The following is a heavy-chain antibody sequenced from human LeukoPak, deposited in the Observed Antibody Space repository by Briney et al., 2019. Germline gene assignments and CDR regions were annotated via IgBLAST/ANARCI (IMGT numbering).Heavy chain of an antibody. V-gene: IGHV1-18*01. CDR3: ARDRPLYYYDSSGYFYYYYGMDV. CDR1: GYTFTSYG. D-gene: IGHD3-22*01. J-gene: IGHJ6*02. CDR2: ISAYNGNT. Sequence: GASVKVSCTASGYTFTSYGISWVRQAPGQGLEWMGWISAYNGNTNYAQKLQGRVTMTTDTSTSTAYMELRSLRSDDTAVYYCARDRPLYYYDSSGYFYYYYGMDVWGQGTTVTVSS.